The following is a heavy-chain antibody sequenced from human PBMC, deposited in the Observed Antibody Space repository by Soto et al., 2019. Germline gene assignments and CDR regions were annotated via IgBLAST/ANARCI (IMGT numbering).Heavy chain of an antibody. D-gene: IGHD5-12*01. CDR1: GGTFSSYA. V-gene: IGHV1-69*13. Sequence: SVKVSCKASGGTFSSYAISWVRQAPGQGLEWMGGIIPIFGTANYAQKFQGRVTITADESTSTAYMELSSLRSEDTAVYYCARDSIVATTGTYYYYYGMDVWGQGTTVTVSS. CDR2: IIPIFGTA. J-gene: IGHJ6*02. CDR3: ARDSIVATTGTYYYYYGMDV.